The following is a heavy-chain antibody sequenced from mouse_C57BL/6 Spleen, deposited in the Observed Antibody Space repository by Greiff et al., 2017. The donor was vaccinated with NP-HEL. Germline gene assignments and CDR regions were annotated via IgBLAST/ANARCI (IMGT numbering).Heavy chain of an antibody. CDR2: IYPRDGST. CDR1: GYTFTSYD. CDR3: GRPYYCSSYGFAY. D-gene: IGHD1-1*01. J-gene: IGHJ3*01. V-gene: IGHV1-85*01. Sequence: VQLQQSGPELVKPGASVKLSCKASGYTFTSYDINWVKQRPGQGLEWIGWIYPRDGSTKYNEKFKGKATVTVDTSSSTAYMELHSQTSEDSAVYFCGRPYYCSSYGFAYWGQGTLVTVSA.